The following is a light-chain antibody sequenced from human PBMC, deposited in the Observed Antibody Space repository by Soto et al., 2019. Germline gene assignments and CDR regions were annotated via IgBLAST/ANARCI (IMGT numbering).Light chain of an antibody. Sequence: MQSPGTLSLSPGERATLSCRASQYMTRTYIAWYQQKPGKAPKLLIYDASSLESGVPSRFSGSGSGTEFTLTISSLQPDDFATYYCQQYNSYPWTFGQGTKVEIK. V-gene: IGKV1-5*01. CDR1: QYMTRTY. J-gene: IGKJ1*01. CDR3: QQYNSYPWT. CDR2: DAS.